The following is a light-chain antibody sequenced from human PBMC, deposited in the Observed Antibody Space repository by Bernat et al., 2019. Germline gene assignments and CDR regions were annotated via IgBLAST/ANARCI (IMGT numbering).Light chain of an antibody. CDR1: SGSIASNY. Sequence: NFMLTQPHSVSESPGKTVTISCTRSSGSIASNYVQWYQQRPGSSPTTVIYEDNQRPSGVPERFSGSIDSSSNSASLTISELKTEDEADYYCQSYDSSNQGVFGGGTKLTVL. CDR2: EDN. CDR3: QSYDSSNQGV. V-gene: IGLV6-57*01. J-gene: IGLJ2*01.